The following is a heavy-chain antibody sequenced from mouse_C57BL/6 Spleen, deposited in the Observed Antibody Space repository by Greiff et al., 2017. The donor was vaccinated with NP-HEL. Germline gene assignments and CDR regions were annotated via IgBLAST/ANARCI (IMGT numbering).Heavy chain of an antibody. D-gene: IGHD2-10*01. V-gene: IGHV1-76*01. CDR3: ARSAYYEDY. Sequence: QVQLQQSGAELVRPGASVKLSCKASGYTFTDYYINWVKQRPGQGLEWIARIYPGSGNTYYNEKFKGKATLTAEKSSSTAYMQLSSLTSEDSAVYFCARSAYYEDYWGQGTTLTVSS. J-gene: IGHJ2*01. CDR2: IYPGSGNT. CDR1: GYTFTDYY.